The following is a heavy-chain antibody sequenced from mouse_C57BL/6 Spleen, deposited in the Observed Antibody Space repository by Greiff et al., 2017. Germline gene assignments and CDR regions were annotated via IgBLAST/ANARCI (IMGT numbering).Heavy chain of an antibody. J-gene: IGHJ1*03. D-gene: IGHD1-1*01. CDR1: GFTFSSYA. Sequence: EVQRVESGEGLVKPGGSLKLSCAASGFTFSSYAMSWVRQTPEKRLEWVAYISSGGDYIYYADTVKGRFTISRDNARNTLYLQMSSLKSEDTAMYYCTRDNYGSSPFYWYFDVWGTGTTVTVSS. V-gene: IGHV5-9-1*02. CDR2: ISSGGDYI. CDR3: TRDNYGSSPFYWYFDV.